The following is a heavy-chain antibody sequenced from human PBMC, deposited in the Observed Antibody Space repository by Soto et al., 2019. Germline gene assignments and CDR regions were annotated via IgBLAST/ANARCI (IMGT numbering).Heavy chain of an antibody. CDR3: ARDGSSSRYLGGSWFDP. J-gene: IGHJ5*02. V-gene: IGHV1-18*01. CDR2: ISAYNGNT. Sequence: ASVKVSCKASGYTFTSYGISWVRQAPGQGLEWMGWISAYNGNTNYAQKLQGRVTMTTDTSTSTAYMELRSLRSDDTAVYYCARDGSSSRYLGGSWFDPWGQGTLVTVSS. D-gene: IGHD6-13*01. CDR1: GYTFTSYG.